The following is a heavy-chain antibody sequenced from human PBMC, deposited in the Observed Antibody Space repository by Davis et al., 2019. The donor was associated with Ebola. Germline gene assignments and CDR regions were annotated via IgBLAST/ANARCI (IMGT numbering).Heavy chain of an antibody. V-gene: IGHV4-4*08. D-gene: IGHD3-10*01. J-gene: IGHJ5*02. CDR1: GGSMTTYY. Sequence: PSETLSLTCTVFGGSMTTYYWAWVRQPPGKGLEWIGHFYPSGTTSYNPPLKSPASISPDTSKTPFSLKLTSVTAAETAMYFCARGHWNYRIDPWGQGTLVTVSS. CDR3: ARGHWNYRIDP. CDR2: FYPSGTT.